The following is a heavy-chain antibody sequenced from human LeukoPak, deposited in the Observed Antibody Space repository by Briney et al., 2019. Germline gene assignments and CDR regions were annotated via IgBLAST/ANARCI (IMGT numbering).Heavy chain of an antibody. J-gene: IGHJ5*02. D-gene: IGHD6-13*01. CDR2: INHSGST. Sequence: PGGSLRLSCAASGFTFSSYAMHWVRQPPGKGLEWIGEINHSGSTNYNPSLKSRVTISVDTSKNQFSLKLSSVTAADTAVYYCARSIAAAGWPWWFDPWGQGTLVTVSS. V-gene: IGHV4-34*01. CDR3: ARSIAAAGWPWWFDP. CDR1: GFTFSSYA.